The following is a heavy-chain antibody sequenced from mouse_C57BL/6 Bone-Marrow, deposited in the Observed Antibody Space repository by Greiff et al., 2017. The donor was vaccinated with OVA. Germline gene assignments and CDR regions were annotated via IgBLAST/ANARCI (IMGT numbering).Heavy chain of an antibody. CDR1: GYTFTSYD. V-gene: IGHV1-85*01. Sequence: QVQLQQSGPELVKPGASVKLSCKASGYTFTSYDINWVKQRPGQGLEWIGWIYPRDGSTKYNEKFKGKATLTVDTSSSTAYMELHSLPSEDSAVYFCASRKLRLPFAYWGQGTLVTVSA. D-gene: IGHD3-2*02. CDR2: IYPRDGST. J-gene: IGHJ3*01. CDR3: ASRKLRLPFAY.